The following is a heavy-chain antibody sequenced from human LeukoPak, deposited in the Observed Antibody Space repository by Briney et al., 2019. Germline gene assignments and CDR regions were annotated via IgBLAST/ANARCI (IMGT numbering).Heavy chain of an antibody. J-gene: IGHJ3*02. Sequence: GGSLRLSCAASGFTFSSYAMSWVRQAPGKGLEWVSAISGSGGSTYYADSVKGRFTISRDNSKNTLYLQMNSLRAEDTAVYYCAKDRYYSNYIFGAFDIWGQGTMVTVSS. D-gene: IGHD4-11*01. CDR1: GFTFSSYA. V-gene: IGHV3-23*01. CDR3: AKDRYYSNYIFGAFDI. CDR2: ISGSGGST.